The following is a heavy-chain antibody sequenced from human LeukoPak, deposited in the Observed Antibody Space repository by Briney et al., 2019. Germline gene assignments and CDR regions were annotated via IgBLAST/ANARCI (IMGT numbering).Heavy chain of an antibody. Sequence: GGSLRLSCAASAFSLNAYNMNWVRQAPGKGLEWVSSISYTGTYIYYADSVKGRFTISRDSSKSTMYLQMTSLTAEDTAVYYCAKGSGTSRPYYLDYWGRGTLVTVSS. V-gene: IGHV3-21*04. CDR2: ISYTGTYI. CDR1: AFSLNAYN. J-gene: IGHJ4*02. D-gene: IGHD6-25*01. CDR3: AKGSGTSRPYYLDY.